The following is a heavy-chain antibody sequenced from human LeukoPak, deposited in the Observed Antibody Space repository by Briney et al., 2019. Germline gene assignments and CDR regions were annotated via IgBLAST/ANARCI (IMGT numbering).Heavy chain of an antibody. J-gene: IGHJ4*02. CDR1: GFTFRSHA. CDR2: IYENGGTT. Sequence: GGSLRLSCVGSGFTFRSHAMSWVRQAPEKGLEFVSGIYENGGTTYYADSVKGRFSISRDNSKNTLYLQMNSLRAEDTAVYYCANTPISNYDYRGQGTLVTVSS. CDR3: ANTPISNYDY. V-gene: IGHV3-23*01. D-gene: IGHD4-11*01.